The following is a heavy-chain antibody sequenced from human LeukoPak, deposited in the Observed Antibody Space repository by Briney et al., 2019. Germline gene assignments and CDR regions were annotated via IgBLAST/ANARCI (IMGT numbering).Heavy chain of an antibody. CDR3: AKEARGYYDILTGAAGEYFQH. J-gene: IGHJ1*01. CDR1: GFTFSSYS. CDR2: ISSSSSYI. D-gene: IGHD3-9*01. Sequence: GGSLRLSCAASGFTFSSYSMNWVRQAPGKGLEWVSSISSSSSYIYYADSVKGRFTISRDNAKNSLYPQMNSLRAEDTALYYCAKEARGYYDILTGAAGEYFQHWGQGTLVTVSS. V-gene: IGHV3-21*04.